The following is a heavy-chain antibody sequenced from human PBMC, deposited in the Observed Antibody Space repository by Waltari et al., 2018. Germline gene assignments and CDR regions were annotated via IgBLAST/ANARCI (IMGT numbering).Heavy chain of an antibody. CDR3: ARGRRTYYDFWSGYLNAYGMDV. J-gene: IGHJ6*02. V-gene: IGHV4-34*01. D-gene: IGHD3-3*01. CDR2: INHSGST. Sequence: QVQLQQWGAGLLKPSETLSLTCAVSGGSFSGYYWSWIRQPPGKGLEGIGEINHSGSTNYNPSLKSRVTISVDTSKNQFSLKLSSVTAADTAVYYCARGRRTYYDFWSGYLNAYGMDVWGQGTTVTVSS. CDR1: GGSFSGYY.